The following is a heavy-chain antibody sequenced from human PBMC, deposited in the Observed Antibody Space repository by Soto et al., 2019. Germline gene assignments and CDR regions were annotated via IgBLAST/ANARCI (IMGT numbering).Heavy chain of an antibody. V-gene: IGHV1-69*06. CDR3: ARARGATTGFDY. D-gene: IGHD1-26*01. CDR2: IIPIFGTA. J-gene: IGHJ4*02. CDR1: GGTFSSYA. Sequence: SGKVSCKASGGTFSSYAISWVRQAPGQVLEWMGGIIPIFGTANYAQKFQGRVTITADKSTSTAYMELSSLRSEDTAVYYCARARGATTGFDYWGQGTLVTVSS.